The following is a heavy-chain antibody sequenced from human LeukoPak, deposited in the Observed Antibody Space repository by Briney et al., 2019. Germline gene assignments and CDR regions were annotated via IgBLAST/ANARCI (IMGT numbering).Heavy chain of an antibody. V-gene: IGHV4-34*01. CDR3: ARVLWFGELFED. CDR2: INHSGST. D-gene: IGHD3-10*01. CDR1: GGSFSGYY. J-gene: IGHJ4*02. Sequence: SETLSLTCAVYGGSFSGYYWSWIRQPPGKGLEWIGEINHSGSTNYNPSLKSRVTISVDTTKNQFPLKLSSVTAADTAVHYCARVLWFGELFEDWGQGTLVTVSS.